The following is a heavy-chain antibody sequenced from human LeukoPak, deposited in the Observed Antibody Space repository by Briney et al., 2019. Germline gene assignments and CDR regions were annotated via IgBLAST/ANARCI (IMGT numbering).Heavy chain of an antibody. CDR2: ISDSGGGT. J-gene: IGHJ4*02. Sequence: GGALRLSCAASGFIFSNYAMTWVRQAPETGLKWVSSISDSGGGTHYADSVKGRFTISKDNSKSTLYLQMNSLRAEDTAVYYCAKDSGPGSYYPTGDEYWGQGILVTVSS. CDR3: AKDSGPGSYYPTGDEY. D-gene: IGHD3-10*01. CDR1: GFIFSNYA. V-gene: IGHV3-23*01.